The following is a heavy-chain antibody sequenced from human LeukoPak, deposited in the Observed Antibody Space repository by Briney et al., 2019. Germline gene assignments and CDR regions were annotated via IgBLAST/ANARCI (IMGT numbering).Heavy chain of an antibody. CDR3: ARGHPVDIVATISGGNWFDP. CDR2: INHSGST. CDR1: GGSFSGYY. V-gene: IGHV4-34*01. Sequence: SETLCLTCAVYGGSFSGYYWSWIRQPPGKGLEWIGEINHSGSTNYNPSLKSRVTISVDTSKNQFSLKLSSVTAADTAVYYCARGHPVDIVATISGGNWFDPWGQGTLVTVSS. J-gene: IGHJ5*02. D-gene: IGHD5-12*01.